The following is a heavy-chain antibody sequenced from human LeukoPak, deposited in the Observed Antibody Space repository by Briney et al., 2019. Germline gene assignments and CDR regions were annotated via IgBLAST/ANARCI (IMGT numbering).Heavy chain of an antibody. CDR2: INSDGSST. V-gene: IGHV3-74*01. CDR1: GFTFSSYW. CDR3: ASAKSGYFDY. J-gene: IGHJ4*02. Sequence: GGSLRLSCAASGFTFSSYWMHWVRHAPGKGLVWVSRINSDGSSTSYADSVKGRFTISRDNAKNTLYLQMNSLRAEDTAVSYCASAKSGYFDYWGQGTLVTVSS.